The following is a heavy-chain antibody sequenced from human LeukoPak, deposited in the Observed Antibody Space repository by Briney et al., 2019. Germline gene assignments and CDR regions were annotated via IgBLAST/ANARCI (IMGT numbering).Heavy chain of an antibody. CDR2: IWYDGSNK. Sequence: GGSLRLSCAASGFTFSSYGMHWVRQAPGKGLEWVAVIWYDGSNKYYADSVKGRFTISRDNSKNTLFLQMNSLRAEDTAVYYCAKDHYPSPVDTPMVCDYWGQGTLVTVSS. V-gene: IGHV3-33*06. CDR3: AKDHYPSPVDTPMVCDY. D-gene: IGHD5-18*01. CDR1: GFTFSSYG. J-gene: IGHJ4*02.